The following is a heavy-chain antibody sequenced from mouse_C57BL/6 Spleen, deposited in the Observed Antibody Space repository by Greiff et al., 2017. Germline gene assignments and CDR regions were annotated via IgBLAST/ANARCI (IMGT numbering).Heavy chain of an antibody. V-gene: IGHV1-9*01. J-gene: IGHJ4*01. CDR2: IIPGSGST. Sequence: QVQLQQSGAELMKPGASVKLSCKATGYTFTGYWIDWVKQSPGQGLEWIGEIIPGSGSTNYNEKFKGKATFTADKSSNTAYMQLTSLTSEDSAIXYCARSEFYDWLYYAIDYWGQGTSVTVSS. CDR1: GYTFTGYW. CDR3: ARSEFYDWLYYAIDY. D-gene: IGHD2-3*01.